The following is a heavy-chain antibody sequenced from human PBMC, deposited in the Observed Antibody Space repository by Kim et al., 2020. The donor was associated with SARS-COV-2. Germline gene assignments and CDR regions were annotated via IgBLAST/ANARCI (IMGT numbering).Heavy chain of an antibody. J-gene: IGHJ6*01. D-gene: IGHD6-19*01. V-gene: IGHV4-39*01. CDR2: IYYSGST. Sequence: SETLSLTCTVSGGSISSSSYYWGWIRQPPGKGLEWIGSIYYSGSTYYNPSLKSRVTISVDTSKNQFSLKLSSVTAADTAVYYCARRSSGWYYYYYYGLD. CDR3: ARRSSGWYYYYYYGLD. CDR1: GGSISSSSYY.